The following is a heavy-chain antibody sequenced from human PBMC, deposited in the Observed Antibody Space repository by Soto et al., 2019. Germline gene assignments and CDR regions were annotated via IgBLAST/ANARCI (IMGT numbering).Heavy chain of an antibody. D-gene: IGHD3-16*02. CDR1: GGSISSCDYY. CDR2: IFHNGDT. V-gene: IGHV4-30-4*01. CDR3: GRSSYRLGAFDI. J-gene: IGHJ3*02. Sequence: PSETLSLTCIVSGGSISSCDYYLSLIRQSPGKDLHWIGYIFHNGDTFYNPSLESRLTISEDTSKNQFSLKLRSVTAADTAMYYCGRSSYRLGAFDIWGLGTMVTVS.